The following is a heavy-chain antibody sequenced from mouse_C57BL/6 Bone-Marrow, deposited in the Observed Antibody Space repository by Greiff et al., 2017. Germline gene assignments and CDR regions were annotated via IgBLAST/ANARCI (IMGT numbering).Heavy chain of an antibody. J-gene: IGHJ1*03. V-gene: IGHV2-9-1*01. CDR1: GFSLTSYA. D-gene: IGHD2-3*01. CDR3: AGLYDGYSLWYFDV. Sequence: QVQLQQSGPGLVAPSQSLSITCTVSGFSLTSYAISWVRQPPGKGLEWLGVIWTGGGTNYNSALKSRLSISKDNSKSQVFLKMNSLQTDDTAGYYCAGLYDGYSLWYFDVWGTGTTVTVSS. CDR2: IWTGGGT.